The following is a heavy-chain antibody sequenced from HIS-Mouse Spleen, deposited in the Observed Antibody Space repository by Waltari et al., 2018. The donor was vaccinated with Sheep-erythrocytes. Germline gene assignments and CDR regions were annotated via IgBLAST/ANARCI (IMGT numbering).Heavy chain of an antibody. CDR3: ARLYYYDSSGYYFDY. D-gene: IGHD3-22*01. Sequence: QLQLQESGPGLVKPSETLSLTCTVSGGSISSSSYYWGWIRQPPGKGLGWIGSIYYSGSTYYHPSLKSRVTISVDTSKNQFSLKLSSVTAADTAVYYCARLYYYDSSGYYFDYWGQGTLVTVSS. V-gene: IGHV4-39*01. J-gene: IGHJ4*02. CDR2: IYYSGST. CDR1: GGSISSSSYY.